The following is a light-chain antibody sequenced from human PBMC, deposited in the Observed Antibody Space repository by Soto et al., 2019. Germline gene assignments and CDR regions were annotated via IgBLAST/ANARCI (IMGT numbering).Light chain of an antibody. CDR3: CSYAGTDVV. CDR1: SSDVGSYNL. J-gene: IGLJ2*01. Sequence: QSALTQPASVSGSPGQSITISCTGTSSDVGSYNLVSWYQQHPGKAPKLMIYEGSKRSSGVSNRFSGSKSGNTASLTISGLQAEDEADYYCCSYAGTDVVFGGGTKVTVL. V-gene: IGLV2-23*01. CDR2: EGS.